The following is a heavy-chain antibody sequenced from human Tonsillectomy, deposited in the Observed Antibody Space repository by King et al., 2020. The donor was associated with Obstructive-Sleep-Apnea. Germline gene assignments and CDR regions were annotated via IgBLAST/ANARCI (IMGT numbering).Heavy chain of an antibody. V-gene: IGHV1-18*01. J-gene: IGHJ4*02. CDR3: ARDHSVGIIAAGTPIGY. CDR2: ISAYNDNT. D-gene: IGHD6-13*01. CDR1: GYTFTSYG. Sequence: QLVQSGAEVKKPGASVKVSCKASGYTFTSYGISWLRQAPGQGLEWMGWISAYNDNTNYAQKLQGRVTMTTDTSPSTVYMELRSLRSDDTAVYYCARDHSVGIIAAGTPIGYWGQGTPVTVSS.